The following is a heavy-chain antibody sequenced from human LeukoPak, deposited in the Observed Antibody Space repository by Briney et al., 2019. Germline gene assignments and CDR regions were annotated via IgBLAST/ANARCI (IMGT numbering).Heavy chain of an antibody. CDR3: ARVGCSSTSCYTPDY. D-gene: IGHD2-2*02. J-gene: IGHJ4*02. V-gene: IGHV4-38-2*02. CDR1: GYSISSGYY. CDR2: IYHSGST. Sequence: SETLSLTCTVSGYSISSGYYWGWIRQPPGKGLEWIGSIYHSGSTYYNPSLKSRVTISVDTSKNQFSLKLSSVTAADTAVYYCARVGCSSTSCYTPDYWGQGTLVTVPS.